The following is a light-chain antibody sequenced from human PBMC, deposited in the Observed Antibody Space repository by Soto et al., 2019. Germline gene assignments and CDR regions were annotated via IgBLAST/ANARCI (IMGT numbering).Light chain of an antibody. CDR3: SSYTSSSTRVV. Sequence: QSALTQPASVSGSPGQSITISCTGTSSDVGGYNYVSWYQQHPGKAPKVMIYDVSNRPSGVSNRFSGSKSGNTASLTISGLQVEDEADYYCSSYTSSSTRVVXXGGTKLTVL. CDR1: SSDVGGYNY. J-gene: IGLJ2*01. CDR2: DVS. V-gene: IGLV2-14*03.